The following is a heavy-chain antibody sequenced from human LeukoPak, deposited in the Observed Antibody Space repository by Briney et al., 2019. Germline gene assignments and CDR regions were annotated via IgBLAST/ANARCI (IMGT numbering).Heavy chain of an antibody. Sequence: ASVKVSCKASGYSFTTYGFSWVRQAPGQGLEWMGWISADIGNTNYPQKFQGRVTTTTDTSTNTAYMELRSLRYDDTAVYYCAREDYGDPLDYWGQGTLVTVSS. CDR1: GYSFTTYG. V-gene: IGHV1-18*01. CDR3: AREDYGDPLDY. J-gene: IGHJ4*02. CDR2: ISADIGNT. D-gene: IGHD4-17*01.